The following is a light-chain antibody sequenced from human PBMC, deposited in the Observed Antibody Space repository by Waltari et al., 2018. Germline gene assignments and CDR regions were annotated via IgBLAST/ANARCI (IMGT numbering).Light chain of an antibody. CDR3: QQSYTVLSLL. CDR2: AAS. J-gene: IGKJ4*01. Sequence: DIQMTQSPSSLSASVGDRVTITCRASQSLRTYLNWYRQKPGKAPELLIYAASRLRSGVPSRFTGSGSGTEFTLTITSLEPEDFATYYCQQSYTVLSLLFGGGTKVDMK. CDR1: QSLRTY. V-gene: IGKV1-39*01.